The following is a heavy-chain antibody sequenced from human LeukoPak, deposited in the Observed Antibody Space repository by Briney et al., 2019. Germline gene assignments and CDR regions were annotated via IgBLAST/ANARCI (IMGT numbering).Heavy chain of an antibody. V-gene: IGHV4-34*01. CDR3: AITAAYCGGDCYSRYSDY. CDR2: INHSGST. Sequence: SETLSLTCAVYGGSFSGYYWSWIRQPPGKGLEWIGEINHSGSTNYNPSLKSRVTISVDTSKNQFSLKLSSVTAADTAVYYCAITAAYCGGDCYSRYSDYWGQGTLVTVSS. D-gene: IGHD2-21*02. J-gene: IGHJ4*02. CDR1: GGSFSGYY.